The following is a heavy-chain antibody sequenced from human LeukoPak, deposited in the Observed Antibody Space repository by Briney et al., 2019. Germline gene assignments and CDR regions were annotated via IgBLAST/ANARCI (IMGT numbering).Heavy chain of an antibody. J-gene: IGHJ4*02. CDR2: MNPNSGNT. CDR1: GYTFTSYG. CDR3: ARVDAGNYYGHDY. D-gene: IGHD1-26*01. Sequence: ASVKVSCKASGYTFTSYGISWVRQATGQGLEWMGWMNPNSGNTGYAQKFQGRVTMTEDTSTDTAYMELSSLRSDDAAMYYCARVDAGNYYGHDYWGQGTLVTVTS. V-gene: IGHV1-8*02.